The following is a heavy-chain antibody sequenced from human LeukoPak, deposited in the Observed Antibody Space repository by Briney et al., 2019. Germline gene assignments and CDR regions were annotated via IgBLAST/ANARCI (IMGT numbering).Heavy chain of an antibody. V-gene: IGHV4-34*01. J-gene: IGHJ4*02. CDR1: GGSISSHY. CDR2: INHSGST. D-gene: IGHD2-2*01. CDR3: ARGIPAALSD. Sequence: SETLSLTCTVSGGSISSHYWSWIRQPPGKGLEWIGEINHSGSTNYNPSLKSRVTISVDTSKNQFSLKLSSVTAADTAVYYCARGIPAALSDWGQGTLVTVSS.